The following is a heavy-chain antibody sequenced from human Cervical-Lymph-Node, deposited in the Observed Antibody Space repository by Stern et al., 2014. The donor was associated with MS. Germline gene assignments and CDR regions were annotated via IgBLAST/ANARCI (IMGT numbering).Heavy chain of an antibody. CDR3: ARDKPVAVIYYYGMDV. D-gene: IGHD2-15*01. CDR1: GYTFTTYA. CDR2: INAANGNT. V-gene: IGHV1-3*01. J-gene: IGHJ6*02. Sequence: QLVQSGAEVKKPGASVTVSCEASGYTFTTYAIHWVRQAPGQRLEWMGWINAANGNTKYSQKFQGRVTITRDTSASTAYMELSSLKSEDTAVYYCARDKPVAVIYYYGMDVWGQGTTVTVSS.